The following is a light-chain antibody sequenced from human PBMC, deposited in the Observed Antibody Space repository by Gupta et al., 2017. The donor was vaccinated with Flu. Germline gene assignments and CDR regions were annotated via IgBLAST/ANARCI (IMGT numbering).Light chain of an antibody. Sequence: YELTQPSSVSVSRGQTAWITCSGDALPRYHVYWYQQKAGQAPVLLIYKTYERPSGIPERFSGSASGTTVTLIINGVQAEDEADYFCQSADSSGTYEVFGGGTRRTVL. CDR1: ALPRYH. V-gene: IGLV3-25*02. J-gene: IGLJ3*02. CDR3: QSADSSGTYEV. CDR2: KTY.